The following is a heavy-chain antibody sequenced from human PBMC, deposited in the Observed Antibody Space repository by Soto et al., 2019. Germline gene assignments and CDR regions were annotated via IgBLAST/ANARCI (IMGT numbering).Heavy chain of an antibody. CDR1: GGTFSSYA. Sequence: ASVKVSCKASGGTFSSYAISWVRQAPGQGLEWMGGIIPIFGNTGYAQKFQGRVTMTRNTSISTAYMELSSLRSEDTAVYYCARAGSRYYNWFDPWGQGTLVTVSS. CDR2: IIPIFGNT. J-gene: IGHJ5*02. V-gene: IGHV1-8*02. CDR3: ARAGSRYYNWFDP. D-gene: IGHD2-21*01.